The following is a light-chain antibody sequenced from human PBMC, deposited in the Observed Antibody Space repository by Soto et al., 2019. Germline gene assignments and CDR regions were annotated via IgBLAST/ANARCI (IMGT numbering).Light chain of an antibody. V-gene: IGKV3-20*01. CDR3: QQYGSSHQT. CDR2: GAS. J-gene: IGKJ5*01. Sequence: EIGLTQSPGPLSLSPGERATLSCRAIQSVISSYLAWYQQKPGQATRLPIYGASSRATGIPDRFSGSGSGTDFTLTISRLEPEDFAVYYCQQYGSSHQTFGQGTRLEIK. CDR1: QSVISSY.